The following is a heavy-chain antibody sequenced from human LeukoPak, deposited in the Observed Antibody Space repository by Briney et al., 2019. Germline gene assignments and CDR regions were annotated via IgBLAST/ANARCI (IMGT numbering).Heavy chain of an antibody. Sequence: ASVKVSCKASGYSFTTYYMHWMRQAPGQGLEWMGTMNPRGGSTNYAQKFQGRVTMIRDPSTSTVYMELSSLRFEDTAVYYCARVDDYGGNSVGYWGQGTLVTVSP. CDR2: MNPRGGST. CDR3: ARVDDYGGNSVGY. CDR1: GYSFTTYY. V-gene: IGHV1-46*01. D-gene: IGHD4-23*01. J-gene: IGHJ4*02.